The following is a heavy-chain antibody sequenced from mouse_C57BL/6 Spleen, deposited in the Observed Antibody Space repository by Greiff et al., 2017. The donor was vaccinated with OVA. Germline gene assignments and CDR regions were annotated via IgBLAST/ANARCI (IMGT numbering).Heavy chain of an antibody. CDR1: GFTFSSYA. CDR2: ISDGGSYT. J-gene: IGHJ2*01. V-gene: IGHV5-4*01. Sequence: EVKLVESGGGLVKPGGSLKLSCAASGFTFSSYAMSWVRQTPEKRLEWVATISDGGSYTYYPDNVKGRFTISRENAKNNLYLQVSHLKSEDTAMYYCARDNFDYWGQGTTLTVSS. CDR3: ARDNFDY.